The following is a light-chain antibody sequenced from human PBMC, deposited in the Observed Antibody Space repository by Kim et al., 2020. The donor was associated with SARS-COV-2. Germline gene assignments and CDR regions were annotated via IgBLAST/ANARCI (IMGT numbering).Light chain of an antibody. J-gene: IGLJ7*01. V-gene: IGLV2-11*01. CDR3: CSYGRSVIYA. CDR2: DGT. CDR1: SSDSGSYSY. Sequence: QPLTLSCAGSSSDSGSYSYISWYEHRPVKAPKVFIYDGTERPSGVLDRFAGSKSGNTASLTISGLQAADEADYYCCSYGRSVIYAFGGGTQLNVL.